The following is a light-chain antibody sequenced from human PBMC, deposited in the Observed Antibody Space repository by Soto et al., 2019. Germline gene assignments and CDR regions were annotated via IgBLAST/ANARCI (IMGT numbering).Light chain of an antibody. CDR2: RAS. CDR1: QSVFSD. CDR3: QQYNDWPLT. Sequence: DIEMTQSPATLSVSPGERATLSCRASQSVFSDLAWYQQKPGQAPRLLIYRASTRATAIPARFSGSGSGTGFTLTISSLQSEDSAVYYCQQYNDWPLTFGGGTKVEIK. J-gene: IGKJ4*01. V-gene: IGKV3-15*01.